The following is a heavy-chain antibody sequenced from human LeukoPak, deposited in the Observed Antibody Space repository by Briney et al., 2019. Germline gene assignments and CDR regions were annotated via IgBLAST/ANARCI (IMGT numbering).Heavy chain of an antibody. CDR3: ARGYYDFWSGYLNWFDP. V-gene: IGHV1-2*02. D-gene: IGHD3-3*01. J-gene: IGHJ5*02. CDR2: INPNSGGT. Sequence: EASVKVSCKASGYTFTGYYMHWVRQAPGQGLEWMGWINPNSGGTNYAQKFQGRVTMTRDTSISTAYMELSRLRSDDTAVYYCARGYYDFWSGYLNWFDPWGQGTLVTVSS. CDR1: GYTFTGYY.